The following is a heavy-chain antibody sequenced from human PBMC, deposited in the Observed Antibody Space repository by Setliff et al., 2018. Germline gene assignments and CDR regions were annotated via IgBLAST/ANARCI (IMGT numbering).Heavy chain of an antibody. V-gene: IGHV2-26*01. CDR2: IFSNDEK. CDR3: ARFYYDYVWGSYRYTYFDY. D-gene: IGHD3-16*02. CDR1: GFSLSNARMG. Sequence: SGPTLVNPTETLTLTCTVSGFSLSNARMGVSWIRQPPGKALEWLAHIFSNDEKSYSTSLKSRLTISKDTSKSQVVLTMTNMDPVDTATCYCARFYYDYVWGSYRYTYFDYWGQGTLVTV. J-gene: IGHJ4*02.